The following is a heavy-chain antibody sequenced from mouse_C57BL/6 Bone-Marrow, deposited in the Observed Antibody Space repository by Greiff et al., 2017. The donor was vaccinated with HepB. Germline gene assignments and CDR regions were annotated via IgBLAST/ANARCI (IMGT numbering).Heavy chain of an antibody. V-gene: IGHV5-6*01. CDR1: GFTFSSYG. CDR3: ARHYYYGSRMDY. CDR2: ISSGGSYT. Sequence: EVQLVESGGDLVKPGGSLKLSCAASGFTFSSYGMSWVRQTPDKRLEWVATISSGGSYTYYPDSVKGRFTISRANAKNTPYLQMSSLKSEDTAMYYCARHYYYGSRMDYWGQGTTLTVSS. D-gene: IGHD1-1*01. J-gene: IGHJ2*01.